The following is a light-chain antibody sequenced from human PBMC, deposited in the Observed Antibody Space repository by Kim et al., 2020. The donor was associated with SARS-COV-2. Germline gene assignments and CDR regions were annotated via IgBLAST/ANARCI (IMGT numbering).Light chain of an antibody. CDR3: QQANSFPWT. CDR1: QGISSS. Sequence: DIQMTQSPSSVSASVGDRVTITCRASQGISSSLDWYQQKPGKAPKLLIYAASSLQSGVPSRFSGSGSGTDFTLTISSLQPEDFATYYCQQANSFPWTFGQGTKVDIK. CDR2: AAS. V-gene: IGKV1-12*01. J-gene: IGKJ1*01.